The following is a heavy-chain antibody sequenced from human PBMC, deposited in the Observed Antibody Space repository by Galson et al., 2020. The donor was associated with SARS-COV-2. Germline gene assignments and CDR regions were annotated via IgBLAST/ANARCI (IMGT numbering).Heavy chain of an antibody. Sequence: SVKVSCKTSRFTFTSSAVKWVRQARGQRLEWIGWIVVGSGKTNYAQKSQERVTIPRAMYTSKAYMELSSLRYEDTAVYYCAAFVARPVYWGQGTLVTVSS. V-gene: IGHV1-58*01. CDR1: RFTFTSSA. J-gene: IGHJ4*02. D-gene: IGHD6-6*01. CDR2: IVVGSGKT. CDR3: AAFVARPVY.